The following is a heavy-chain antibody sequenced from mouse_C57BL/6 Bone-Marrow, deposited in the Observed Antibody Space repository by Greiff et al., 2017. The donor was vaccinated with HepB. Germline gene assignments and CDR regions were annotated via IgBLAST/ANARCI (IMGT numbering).Heavy chain of an antibody. J-gene: IGHJ3*01. Sequence: EVQLVESGGGLVKPGGSLKLSCAASGFTFSSYAMSWVRQTPEKRLEWVATISDGGSYTYYPDNVKGRFTISRDNAKNNLYLQMSHLKSEDTAMYYCARVDYSNYWFAYWGQGTLVTVSA. CDR3: ARVDYSNYWFAY. V-gene: IGHV5-4*01. CDR1: GFTFSSYA. D-gene: IGHD2-5*01. CDR2: ISDGGSYT.